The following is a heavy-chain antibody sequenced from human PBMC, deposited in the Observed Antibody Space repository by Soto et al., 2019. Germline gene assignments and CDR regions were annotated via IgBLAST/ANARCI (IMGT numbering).Heavy chain of an antibody. Sequence: SETLSLTCAVSGGSVSSGGYSWSWIRQPPGKGLEWIGYIYHSGSTYYNPSLKSRVTISVDRSKSQFSLKLSSVTAADTAVYYCARASYGDYDFDYWGQGTLVTVS. J-gene: IGHJ4*02. D-gene: IGHD4-17*01. CDR3: ARASYGDYDFDY. CDR1: GGSVSSGGYS. CDR2: IYHSGST. V-gene: IGHV4-30-2*01.